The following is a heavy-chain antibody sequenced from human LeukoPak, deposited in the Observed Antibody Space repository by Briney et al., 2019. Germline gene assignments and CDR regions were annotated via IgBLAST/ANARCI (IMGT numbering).Heavy chain of an antibody. J-gene: IGHJ4*02. V-gene: IGHV4-59*01. Sequence: SETLSLTCTVSGGSISSYYWSWIRQPPGKGLEWIGYIYYSGSTNYNPSLKSRVTISVDTSKNQFSLKLSSVTAADTAVYYCARSGYSGYDLFDYWGQGTLVTVSS. CDR2: IYYSGST. CDR3: ARSGYSGYDLFDY. CDR1: GGSISSYY. D-gene: IGHD5-12*01.